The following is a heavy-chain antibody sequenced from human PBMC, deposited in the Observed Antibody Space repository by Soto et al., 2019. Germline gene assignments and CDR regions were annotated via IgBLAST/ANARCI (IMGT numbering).Heavy chain of an antibody. CDR1: GGSISSYY. D-gene: IGHD6-6*01. J-gene: IGHJ1*01. Sequence: SETLSLTCTVSGGSISSYYWSWIRQPPGKGLEWIGYIYYSGSTNYNPSLKSRVTISVDTSKNQFSLKLSSVTAADTAVYYCARAAAPEYFQHWGQGTLVTVSS. CDR3: ARAAAPEYFQH. CDR2: IYYSGST. V-gene: IGHV4-59*08.